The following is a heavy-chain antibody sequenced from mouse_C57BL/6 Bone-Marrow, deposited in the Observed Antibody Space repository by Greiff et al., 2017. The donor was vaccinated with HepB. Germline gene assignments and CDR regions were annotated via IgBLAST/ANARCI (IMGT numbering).Heavy chain of an antibody. CDR2: IYPGDGDT. CDR3: ARWGGLAY. Sequence: VQLQQSGPELVKPGASVKISCKASGYAFSSSWINWVKQRPGQGLEWIGRIYPGDGDTNYNGKFKGKATLTADKSSSTAYMQLSSLTSEDSAVYFCARWGGLAYWGQGTLVTVSA. V-gene: IGHV1-82*01. CDR1: GYAFSSSW. J-gene: IGHJ3*01.